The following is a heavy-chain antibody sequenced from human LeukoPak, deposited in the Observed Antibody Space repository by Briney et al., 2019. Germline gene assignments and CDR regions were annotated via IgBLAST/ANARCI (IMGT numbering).Heavy chain of an antibody. CDR2: ISSSGSTI. Sequence: GGSLRLSCAASGFPFSNYAMSWVRQAPGKGLEWVSYISSSGSTIYYADSVKGRFTISRDNAKNSLYLQMNSLRAEDTAVYYCAELGITMIGGVWGKGTTVTIFS. V-gene: IGHV3-48*03. CDR3: AELGITMIGGV. J-gene: IGHJ6*04. D-gene: IGHD3-10*02. CDR1: GFPFSNYA.